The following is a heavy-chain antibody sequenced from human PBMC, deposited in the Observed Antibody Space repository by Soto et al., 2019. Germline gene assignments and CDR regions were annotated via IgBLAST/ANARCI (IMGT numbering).Heavy chain of an antibody. V-gene: IGHV1-69*01. J-gene: IGHJ6*02. CDR3: ARATYGTVPLRSNYQFSGMDV. D-gene: IGHD1-1*01. CDR1: GGTCSSYA. Sequence: QVQLVQSGAEVKKPGSSVKVSCKASGGTCSSYAISWVRQAPGQGLEWMGWIIPIFGTPNYAQQIQGRVTITADGSTSTAYMVLRSLRSGVKAVYYCARATYGTVPLRSNYQFSGMDVWGRGATVPV. CDR2: IIPIFGTP.